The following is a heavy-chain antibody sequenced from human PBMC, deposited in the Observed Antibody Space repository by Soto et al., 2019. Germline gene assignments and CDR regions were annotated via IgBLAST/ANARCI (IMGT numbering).Heavy chain of an antibody. CDR1: GFTFSNYA. D-gene: IGHD2-2*01. CDR2: ISGSGGSA. Sequence: GGSLRLSCAASGFTFSNYAMTWVRQGPGKGLEWVSAISGSGGSAYYADSVKGRFTISRDNSKNTLYLQMNSLRADDSGVYYCAXDPYSGVLVPVAIGFDPWGPGTLVTVSS. J-gene: IGHJ5*02. V-gene: IGHV3-23*01. CDR3: AXDPYSGVLVPVAIGFDP.